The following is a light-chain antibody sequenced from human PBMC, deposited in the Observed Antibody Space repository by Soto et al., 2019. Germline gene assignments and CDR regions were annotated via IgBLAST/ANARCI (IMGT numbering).Light chain of an antibody. CDR1: DSNIGLNG. CDR2: SKN. CDR3: VAWDDILNGWV. Sequence: QSVLTHPPPASGTPGQGVTISCSGSDSNIGLNGVNWYQHLPGMAPNLITHSKNHGPSGVADRFSGSKSGTSASLAISGRQSEYDADYYCVAWDDILNGWVFGGGTKLTVL. V-gene: IGLV1-44*01. J-gene: IGLJ3*02.